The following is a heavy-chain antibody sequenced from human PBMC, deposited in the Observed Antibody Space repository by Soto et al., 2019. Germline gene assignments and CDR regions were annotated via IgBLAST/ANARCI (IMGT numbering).Heavy chain of an antibody. CDR3: ARDGVGATTFFGFLDY. CDR2: IRFDGSDE. CDR1: ASIFKGHG. D-gene: IGHD1-26*01. Sequence: VQLVESGGGVVQPGGSLRLSCAASASIFKGHGMHWVRQAPGKGLEWVAIIRFDGSDEHYGDSVEGRFTISRDNSKNMLYLQMNSLRVEDTAVYYCARDGVGATTFFGFLDYWGQGTLVTVSS. J-gene: IGHJ4*02. V-gene: IGHV3-33*08.